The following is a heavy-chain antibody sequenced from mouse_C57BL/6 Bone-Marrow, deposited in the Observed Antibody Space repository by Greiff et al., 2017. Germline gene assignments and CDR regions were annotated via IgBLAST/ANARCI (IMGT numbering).Heavy chain of an antibody. CDR1: GFTFSDYG. V-gene: IGHV5-15*01. D-gene: IGHD1-1*01. CDR3: ARQNYGSSYDY. CDR2: ISNLAYSI. Sequence: DVQLVESGGGLVQPGGSLKLSCAASGFTFSDYGMAWVRQAPRKGPEWVAFISNLAYSIYYADTVTGRFTISRENAKNTLYLEMSSLRSEDTAMYYCARQNYGSSYDYWGQGTTLTVSS. J-gene: IGHJ2*01.